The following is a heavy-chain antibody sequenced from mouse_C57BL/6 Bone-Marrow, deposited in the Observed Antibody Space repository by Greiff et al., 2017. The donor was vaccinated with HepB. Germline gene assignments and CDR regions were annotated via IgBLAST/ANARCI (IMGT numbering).Heavy chain of an antibody. Sequence: DVQLQESGPGLVKPSQSLSLTCSVTGYSITSGYYWNWIRQFPGNKLEWMGYISYDGSNNYNPSLKNRISITRDTSKNQFFLKLNSVTTEDTATYYCASGYGGFAYWGQGTLVTVSA. CDR3: ASGYGGFAY. V-gene: IGHV3-6*01. D-gene: IGHD1-2*01. CDR1: GYSITSGYY. CDR2: ISYDGSN. J-gene: IGHJ3*01.